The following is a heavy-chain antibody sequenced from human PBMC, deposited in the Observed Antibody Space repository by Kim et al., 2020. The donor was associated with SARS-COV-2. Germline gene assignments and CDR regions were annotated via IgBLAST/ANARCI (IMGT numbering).Heavy chain of an antibody. D-gene: IGHD3-10*01. Sequence: SETLSLTCTVSGGSISSYYWSWIRQPPGKGLEWIGYIYYSGSTNYNPSLKSRVTISVDTSKNQFSLKLSSVTAADTAVYYCARDPQTYYGSGSEGFDPWVQGTLVTVSS. CDR3: ARDPQTYYGSGSEGFDP. V-gene: IGHV4-59*13. CDR1: GGSISSYY. J-gene: IGHJ5*02. CDR2: IYYSGST.